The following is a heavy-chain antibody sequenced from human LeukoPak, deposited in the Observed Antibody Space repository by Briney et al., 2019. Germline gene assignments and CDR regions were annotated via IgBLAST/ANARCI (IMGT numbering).Heavy chain of an antibody. CDR2: IYTSGST. Sequence: PSETLSLTCTVSGGSISSYYWSWIRQPAGKGLEWIGRIYTSGSTNYNPSPKSRVTMSVDTSKNQFSLKLSSVTAADTAVYYCARQDSSGWYLLGYWGQRTLVTVSS. CDR3: ARQDSSGWYLLGY. J-gene: IGHJ4*02. D-gene: IGHD6-19*01. CDR1: GGSISSYY. V-gene: IGHV4-4*07.